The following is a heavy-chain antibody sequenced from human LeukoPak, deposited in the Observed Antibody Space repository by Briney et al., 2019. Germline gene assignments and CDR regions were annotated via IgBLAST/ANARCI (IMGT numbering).Heavy chain of an antibody. CDR3: TRDYFYGDDY. CDR2: ISGNGGST. CDR1: GFTFTSYG. D-gene: IGHD4-17*01. J-gene: IGHJ4*02. Sequence: PGGSLRLSCAASGFTFTSYGMTWVRQAPGKGLEWVSGISGNGGSTGYADSVKGRFTVSRDNAKNSLYLQMNSLRAADTALYYCTRDYFYGDDYWGQGTLVTVSS. V-gene: IGHV3-20*04.